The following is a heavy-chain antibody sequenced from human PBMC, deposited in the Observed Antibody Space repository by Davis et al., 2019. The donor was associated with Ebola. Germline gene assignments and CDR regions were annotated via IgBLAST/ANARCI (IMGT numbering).Heavy chain of an antibody. J-gene: IGHJ4*02. D-gene: IGHD3-22*01. CDR1: GFTFSSYA. Sequence: PGGSLRLSCAASGFTFSSYAMTWVRQAPGKGLDWVSTISGSGGSTYYADSVKGRFTISRDNSKNTLYLQMNSLKAEDTAVYYCAKGASSGYYQSDYWGQGTLVTVSS. CDR3: AKGASSGYYQSDY. V-gene: IGHV3-23*01. CDR2: ISGSGGST.